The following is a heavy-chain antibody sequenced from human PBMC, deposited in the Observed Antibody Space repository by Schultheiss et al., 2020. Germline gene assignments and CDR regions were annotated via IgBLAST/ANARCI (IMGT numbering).Heavy chain of an antibody. Sequence: GGSLRLSCAASGFTFSSYSMNWVRQAPGKGLEWVSSISSSSSYIHYADSLKGRFTISRDNARNSLFLQMNSLRAEDTAVYYCARDGGGDGYFDSWGQGTLVTLSS. CDR1: GFTFSSYS. J-gene: IGHJ4*02. V-gene: IGHV3-21*01. CDR3: ARDGGGDGYFDS. CDR2: ISSSSSYI. D-gene: IGHD2-21*01.